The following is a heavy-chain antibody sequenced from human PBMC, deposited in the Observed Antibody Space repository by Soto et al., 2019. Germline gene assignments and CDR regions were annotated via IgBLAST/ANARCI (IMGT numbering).Heavy chain of an antibody. D-gene: IGHD3-3*01. J-gene: IGHJ6*03. CDR1: GFTFSSHW. Sequence: PGGPLRHSRAAAGFTFSSHWVSWIRQAPGKGLEWVANIKQDGSEKYYVDSVKGRFTISRDNAKNSLYLQMNSLRAEETAVYYCGRDNGGQYLKFYDFWSGYRNYYYYMAVWGKGTTDLVSS. CDR3: GRDNGGQYLKFYDFWSGYRNYYYYMAV. V-gene: IGHV3-7*01. CDR2: IKQDGSEK.